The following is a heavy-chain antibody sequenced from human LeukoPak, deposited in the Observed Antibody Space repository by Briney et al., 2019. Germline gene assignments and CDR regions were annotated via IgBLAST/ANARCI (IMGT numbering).Heavy chain of an antibody. D-gene: IGHD6-19*01. J-gene: IGHJ4*02. V-gene: IGHV4-4*07. Sequence: PSETLSLTCTVSGGSISSYYWSWIRQPAGKGLEWIGRIYTSGSTNYNPSLKSRVTMSVDTSRNQFSLKLSSVTAADTAVCYCARYRQGLAGTGSVAFDYWGQGTLVTVSS. CDR3: ARYRQGLAGTGSVAFDY. CDR1: GGSISSYY. CDR2: IYTSGST.